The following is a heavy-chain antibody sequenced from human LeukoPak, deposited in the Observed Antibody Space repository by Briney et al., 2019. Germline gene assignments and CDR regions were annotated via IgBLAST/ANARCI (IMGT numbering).Heavy chain of an antibody. Sequence: GGSLTLSCAASGFTFSSYCMHWVRQAPGKGLEWVAVISYDGSNKYYADSVKGRFTISRDNSKNTLYLQMNSLRAEDTAVYYCAKALWFGDVDAFDIWGQGTMVTVSS. CDR1: GFTFSSYC. D-gene: IGHD3-10*01. CDR2: ISYDGSNK. V-gene: IGHV3-30*18. J-gene: IGHJ3*02. CDR3: AKALWFGDVDAFDI.